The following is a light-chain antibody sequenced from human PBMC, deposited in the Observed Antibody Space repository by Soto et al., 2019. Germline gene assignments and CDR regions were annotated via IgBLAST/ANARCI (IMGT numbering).Light chain of an antibody. CDR3: QQSYNSPFT. Sequence: DIQLTQSPSFLSASVGDRVTITCRASQGISSYLAWYQQKPGKAPELLIYAASTLQSGVPSRFSGSGSGTHFTLTISSLQPEDFATYYCQQSYNSPFTFGPGTKVDVK. J-gene: IGKJ3*01. CDR2: AAS. V-gene: IGKV1-9*01. CDR1: QGISSY.